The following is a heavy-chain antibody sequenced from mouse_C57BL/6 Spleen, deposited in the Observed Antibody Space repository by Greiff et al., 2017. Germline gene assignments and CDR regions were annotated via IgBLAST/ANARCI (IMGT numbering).Heavy chain of an antibody. D-gene: IGHD1-3*01. CDR2: IDPSDSYT. J-gene: IGHJ4*01. V-gene: IGHV1-59*01. Sequence: QVQLQQPGAELVKPGTSVKLSCKASGYTFTSYWMHWVKQRPGQGLEWIGVIDPSDSYTNYTQKFKGKATLTVDTSSSTAYMQLSSLTSEDSAVYYCARGKWAMDYWGKGASVTVAS. CDR1: GYTFTSYW. CDR3: ARGKWAMDY.